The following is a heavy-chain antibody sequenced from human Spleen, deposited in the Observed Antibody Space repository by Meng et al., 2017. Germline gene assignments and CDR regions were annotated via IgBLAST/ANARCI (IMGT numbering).Heavy chain of an antibody. CDR2: INHSGST. J-gene: IGHJ4*02. CDR3: ARGPTTMAHDFDY. CDR1: GGSFSDYY. D-gene: IGHD4-11*01. V-gene: IGHV4-34*01. Sequence: QGQLRQWGAGLVKPSETLSLACAVDGGSFSDYYWSWIRQPPGKGLEWIGEINHSGSTNYNPSLESRATISVDTSQNNLSLKLSSVTAADSAVYYCARGPTTMAHDFDYWGQGTLVTVSS.